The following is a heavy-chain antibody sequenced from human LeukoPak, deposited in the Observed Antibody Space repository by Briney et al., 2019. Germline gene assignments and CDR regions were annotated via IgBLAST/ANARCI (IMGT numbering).Heavy chain of an antibody. J-gene: IGHJ4*02. Sequence: SQTLSLTCAVYGGSFSGYYWSWIRQPQRKGLEWVGEINHSGSTNYNPSPKSRVTISVDTSKNQFSLKLSSVTAADTAVYYCARGGTMVRGVIIWGKGTLVTVSS. CDR2: INHSGST. CDR3: ARGGTMVRGVII. V-gene: IGHV4-34*01. D-gene: IGHD3-10*01. CDR1: GGSFSGYY.